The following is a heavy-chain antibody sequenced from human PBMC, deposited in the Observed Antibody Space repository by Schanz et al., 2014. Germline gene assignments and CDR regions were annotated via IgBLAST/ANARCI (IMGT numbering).Heavy chain of an antibody. J-gene: IGHJ6*02. CDR3: ARDIKKQLVDSKDYYYGMDV. CDR2: IWFDGSNK. V-gene: IGHV3-33*01. CDR1: GFTFSRSG. Sequence: QVQLVESGGGLVQPGRSLRLSCAASGFTFSRSGMHWVRQAPGKGLEWVAIIWFDGSNKYYADSVKGRFTISRDNSKNTLFLQMSSLRAEDTAVYFCARDIKKQLVDSKDYYYGMDVWGQGTTVTVSS. D-gene: IGHD6-13*01.